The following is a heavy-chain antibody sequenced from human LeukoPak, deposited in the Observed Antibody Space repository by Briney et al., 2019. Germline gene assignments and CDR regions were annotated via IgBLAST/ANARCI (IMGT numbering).Heavy chain of an antibody. Sequence: SGGSLRLSCAASEFTFSSYGMSWARQAPGKGLEWVSSISGSGGSTQYADSVQGRFAISRDNSKNTLYLQMNSLRVEDTAVYFCGRDPNGDYIGTFDMWGRGTMVSVSS. D-gene: IGHD4-17*01. CDR2: ISGSGGST. J-gene: IGHJ3*02. V-gene: IGHV3-23*01. CDR3: GRDPNGDYIGTFDM. CDR1: EFTFSSYG.